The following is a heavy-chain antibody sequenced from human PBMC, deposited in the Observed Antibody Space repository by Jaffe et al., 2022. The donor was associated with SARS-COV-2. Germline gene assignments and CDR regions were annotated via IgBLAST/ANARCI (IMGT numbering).Heavy chain of an antibody. D-gene: IGHD4-17*01. J-gene: IGHJ6*03. V-gene: IGHV3-21*01. CDR3: ARPDPMTTVTTFYYYYYYMDV. CDR2: ISSSSSYI. Sequence: EVQLVESGGGLVKPGGSLRLSCAASGFTFSSYSMNWVRQAPGKGLEWVSSISSSSSYIYYADSVKGRFTISRDNAKNSLYLQMNSLRAEDTAVYYCARPDPMTTVTTFYYYYYYMDVWGKGTTVTVSS. CDR1: GFTFSSYS.